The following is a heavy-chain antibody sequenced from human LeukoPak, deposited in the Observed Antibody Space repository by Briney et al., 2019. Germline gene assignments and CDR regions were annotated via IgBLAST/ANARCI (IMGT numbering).Heavy chain of an antibody. CDR2: INPNSGGT. CDR1: GYTFTGYY. Sequence: ASVKVSCKASGYTFTGYYMHWGRQAPGQGLEWMGWINPNSGGTNYAQKFQGRVTMNRDTSISTAYMELSRLRSDDTAVYYCARGSDDFWSGYSPSYWGPGTLVTVSS. D-gene: IGHD3-3*01. V-gene: IGHV1-2*02. J-gene: IGHJ4*02. CDR3: ARGSDDFWSGYSPSY.